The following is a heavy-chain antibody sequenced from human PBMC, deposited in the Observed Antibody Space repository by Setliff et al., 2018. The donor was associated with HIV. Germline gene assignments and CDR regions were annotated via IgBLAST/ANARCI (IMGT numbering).Heavy chain of an antibody. Sequence: SETLSLTCTVSGDSISSGAYYWGWIRQPPGKGLEWIGSMHNSGSTYYNPSVKSRVTISVDTSKNQFSLNLSSVTAADTAVYFCARGVVVDTSGWSYFDKWGQGSLVTVSS. V-gene: IGHV4-39*01. J-gene: IGHJ4*02. CDR3: ARGVVVDTSGWSYFDK. CDR1: GDSISSGAYY. D-gene: IGHD6-19*01. CDR2: MHNSGST.